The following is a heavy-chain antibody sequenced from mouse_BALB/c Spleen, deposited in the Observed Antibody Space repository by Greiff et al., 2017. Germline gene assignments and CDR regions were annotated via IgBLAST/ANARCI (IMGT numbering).Heavy chain of an antibody. D-gene: IGHD2-1*01. CDR1: GFNIKDYY. Sequence: VQLQQSGAELVRPGALVKLSCKASGFNIKDYYMHWVKQRPEQGLEWIGWIDPENGNTIYDPKFQGKASITADTSSNTAYLQLSSLTSEDTAVYYCSYGNLVYCGVGGAGTTVTVST. CDR2: IDPENGNT. V-gene: IGHV14-1*02. CDR3: SYGNLVYCGV. J-gene: IGHJ1*01.